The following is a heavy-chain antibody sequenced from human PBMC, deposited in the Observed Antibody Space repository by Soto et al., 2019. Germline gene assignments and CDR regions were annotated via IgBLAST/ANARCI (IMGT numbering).Heavy chain of an antibody. CDR1: GGSVSSGSYY. Sequence: QVQLQESGPGLVKPSETLSLTCTVSGGSVSSGSYYWSWIRQPPGKGLEWIGYIYYNGITNYNPSLKSRVTISLDTSKNQFSLNLSSVTAADTAVYYCARDRGTTGPHYFDYWGQGTLVTVSS. J-gene: IGHJ4*02. V-gene: IGHV4-61*01. CDR2: IYYNGIT. CDR3: ARDRGTTGPHYFDY. D-gene: IGHD1-1*01.